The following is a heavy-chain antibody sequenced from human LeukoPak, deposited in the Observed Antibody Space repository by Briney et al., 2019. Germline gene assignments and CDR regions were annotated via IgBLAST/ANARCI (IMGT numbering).Heavy chain of an antibody. J-gene: IGHJ6*03. CDR1: GGSFSGYY. D-gene: IGHD6-6*01. CDR2: INHSGST. V-gene: IGHV4-34*01. CDR3: ARDVKWAARRYYYYYMDV. Sequence: SETLSLTCAVYGGSFSGYYWSWIRQPPGKGLEWIGEINHSGSTNYNPSLKSRVTISADTSKNQFSLKLSSVTAADTAVYYCARDVKWAARRYYYYYMDVWGKGTTVTVSS.